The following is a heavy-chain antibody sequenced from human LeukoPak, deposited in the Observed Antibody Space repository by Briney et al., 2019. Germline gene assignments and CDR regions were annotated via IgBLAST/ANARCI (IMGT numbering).Heavy chain of an antibody. CDR1: GFTFSSYW. CDR3: AKAGMTRFDY. V-gene: IGHV3-7*01. J-gene: IGHJ4*02. CDR2: IKQDGSEK. Sequence: GGSLRLSCAASGFTFSSYWMSWVRQAPGKGLEWVANIKQDGSEKYYVDSVKGRFTISRDNSKNTLYLHVNSLRPEDTAVYYCAKAGMTRFDYWGQGIMVTVSS. D-gene: IGHD1-20*01.